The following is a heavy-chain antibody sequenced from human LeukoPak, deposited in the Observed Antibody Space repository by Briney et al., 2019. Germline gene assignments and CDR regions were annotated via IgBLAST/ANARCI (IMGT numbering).Heavy chain of an antibody. J-gene: IGHJ4*02. Sequence: ASVKVSCKASGYTFITHGLTWVRQAPGQGLEWMGWISAYNGNTIYAQTLQDRLTMTTDTSTSTAYMELRSLRSDDTAVYYCARGRLRYLDWTRAYSDYWGQGTLVTVSS. V-gene: IGHV1-18*01. CDR3: ARGRLRYLDWTRAYSDY. CDR2: ISAYNGNT. D-gene: IGHD3-9*01. CDR1: GYTFITHG.